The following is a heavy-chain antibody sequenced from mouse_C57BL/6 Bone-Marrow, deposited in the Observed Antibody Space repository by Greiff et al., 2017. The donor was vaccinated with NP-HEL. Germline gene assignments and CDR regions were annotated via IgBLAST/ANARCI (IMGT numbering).Heavy chain of an antibody. CDR1: GYTFTSYW. V-gene: IGHV1-64*01. CDR2: IHPNSGST. D-gene: IGHD1-1*01. Sequence: VQLQQPGAELVKPEASVKLSCKASGYTFTSYWMHWVKQRPGQGLEWIGMIHPNSGSTNYNEKFKSKATLNVDKSSSTAYMQLSSLTSEDSAVYYCARCYYGSSYGWYFDVWGTGTTVTVSS. J-gene: IGHJ1*03. CDR3: ARCYYGSSYGWYFDV.